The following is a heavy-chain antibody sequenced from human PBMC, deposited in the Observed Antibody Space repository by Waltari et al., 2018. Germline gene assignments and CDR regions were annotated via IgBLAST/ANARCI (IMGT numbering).Heavy chain of an antibody. V-gene: IGHV1-2*02. D-gene: IGHD6-6*01. CDR1: GYTFTGYY. J-gene: IGHJ5*02. CDR2: INPNSGGT. Sequence: QVQLVQSGAEVKKPGASVKVSCKASGYTFTGYYMHWVRQAPGQGLEWMGWINPNSGGTNYAQKFQGRVTMTRDTSISTAYMELSRLRSDDTAVYYCARVESIAARVGWFNPWGQGTLVTVSS. CDR3: ARVESIAARVGWFNP.